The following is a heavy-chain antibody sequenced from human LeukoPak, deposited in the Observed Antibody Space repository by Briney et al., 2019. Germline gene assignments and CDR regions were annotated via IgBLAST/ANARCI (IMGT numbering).Heavy chain of an antibody. CDR2: ICGSGGST. V-gene: IGHV3-23*01. Sequence: GGSLRLSCAASGFTFSSYAMSWVRQAPGKGLEWVSAICGSGGSTYYADSVKGRFTISRDNSKNTLYLQMNSLRAEDTAVYYCAKGIVGATRKINFFDYWGQGTLVTVSS. CDR3: AKGIVGATRKINFFDY. CDR1: GFTFSSYA. D-gene: IGHD1-26*01. J-gene: IGHJ4*02.